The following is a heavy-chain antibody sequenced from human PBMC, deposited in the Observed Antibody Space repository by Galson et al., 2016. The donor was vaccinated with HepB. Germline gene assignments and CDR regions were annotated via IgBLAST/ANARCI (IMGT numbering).Heavy chain of an antibody. CDR1: GFTFNNYA. Sequence: SLRLSCAASGFTFNNYAMSWVRQAPGKGLEWVSAIRGSGSITDYADSVKGRFTISRDNSKNTLYLQMNSRRAEDTAVYYCAKEGAGYCSNGVCSGYFDYWGQGTLVTVSS. CDR3: AKEGAGYCSNGVCSGYFDY. D-gene: IGHD2-8*01. CDR2: IRGSGSIT. J-gene: IGHJ4*02. V-gene: IGHV3-23*01.